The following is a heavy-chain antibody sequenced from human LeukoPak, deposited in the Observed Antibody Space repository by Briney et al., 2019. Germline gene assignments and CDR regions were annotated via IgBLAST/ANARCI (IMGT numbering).Heavy chain of an antibody. Sequence: PGGSLRLSCAASGFTFSSYWMSWVRQAPGKGLEWVANIKQDGSEKYYVDSVKGRFTISRDNAKNSLYLQMNSLRAEDTAVYYCAREPGSIAAAGTFDCWGQGTLVTVSS. V-gene: IGHV3-7*03. J-gene: IGHJ4*02. D-gene: IGHD6-13*01. CDR1: GFTFSSYW. CDR3: AREPGSIAAAGTFDC. CDR2: IKQDGSEK.